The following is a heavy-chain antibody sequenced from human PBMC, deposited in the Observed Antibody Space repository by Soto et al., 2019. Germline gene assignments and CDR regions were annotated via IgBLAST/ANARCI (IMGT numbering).Heavy chain of an antibody. D-gene: IGHD6-19*01. J-gene: IGHJ1*01. Sequence: PGGSLRLSCPASGLTFSRYAMSWVRQAPGKGLEWVSGISGSGVSAYYADSVKGRFTISRDNSKNTLYLQMNSLRAEDTAVYYCAKGVPGIAVAGTGYFQHWGQGTLVTVSS. CDR1: GLTFSRYA. CDR2: ISGSGVSA. V-gene: IGHV3-23*01. CDR3: AKGVPGIAVAGTGYFQH.